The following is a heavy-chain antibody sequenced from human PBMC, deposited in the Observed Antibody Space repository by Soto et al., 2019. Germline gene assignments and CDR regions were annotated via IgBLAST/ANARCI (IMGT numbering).Heavy chain of an antibody. V-gene: IGHV1-8*01. CDR3: ARVDFWSDYRGV. CDR2: MNPNSGNT. J-gene: IGHJ6*02. Sequence: QVQLVQSGAEVKKPGASVKVSCKAFGYTFTSYDINWVRQATGQGLEWMGWMNPNSGNTDYAQQFQGRVTMTRNTSISTAYMELSSLRSEDTAVYYCARVDFWSDYRGVWGQGTTVTVSS. CDR1: GYTFTSYD. D-gene: IGHD3-3*01.